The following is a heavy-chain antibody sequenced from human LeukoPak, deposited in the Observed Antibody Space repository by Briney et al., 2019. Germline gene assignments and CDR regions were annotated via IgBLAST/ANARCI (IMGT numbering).Heavy chain of an antibody. Sequence: ASVKVSCKASGYTFTGSYMHWVRQAPGQGLEWMGWINPNNGGSNFAQEFQGGVTVTWDTSISTAYMELSGLTSDDTAVYYCARGTVTTSLDFWGQGTLVTVSS. CDR2: INPNNGGS. D-gene: IGHD4-17*01. CDR3: ARGTVTTSLDF. J-gene: IGHJ4*02. CDR1: GYTFTGSY. V-gene: IGHV1-2*02.